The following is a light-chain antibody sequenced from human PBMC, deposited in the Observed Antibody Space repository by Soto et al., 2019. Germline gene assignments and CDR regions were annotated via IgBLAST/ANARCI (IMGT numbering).Light chain of an antibody. J-gene: IGKJ1*01. V-gene: IGKV3-20*01. CDR3: QQDANSLRT. Sequence: EIVLTQSPGTLSLSPGERATLSCRASQSVSSNYLAWYQQKPGQAPRLLIYGASSRATGIPDRFSGSGSGTDFTLTISRLEPEDFAVYYCQQDANSLRTFGQGTKVEIK. CDR2: GAS. CDR1: QSVSSNY.